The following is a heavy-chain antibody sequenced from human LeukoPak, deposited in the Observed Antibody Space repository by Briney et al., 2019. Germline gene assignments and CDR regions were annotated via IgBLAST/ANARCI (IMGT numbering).Heavy chain of an antibody. CDR3: ARGKRGYSYSYYSDY. J-gene: IGHJ4*02. CDR2: INHSGST. V-gene: IGHV4-34*01. Sequence: PSETLSLTCAVYGGSFSGYYWSWIRQPPGKGLEWIGEINHSGSTNYNPSLKSRVTISVDTSKNQFSLKLSSVTAADTAVYYCARGKRGYSYSYYSDYWGRGTLVTVSS. D-gene: IGHD5-18*01. CDR1: GGSFSGYY.